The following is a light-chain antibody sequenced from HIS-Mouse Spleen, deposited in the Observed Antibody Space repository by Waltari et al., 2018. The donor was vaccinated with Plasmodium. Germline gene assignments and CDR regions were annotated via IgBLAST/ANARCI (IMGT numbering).Light chain of an antibody. Sequence: DIQMTQSPSTLSACVGDRVPITGRASQSISSWLAWSQQKPGKAPKHLIYKASSLESGVPSRFRGSGSGTEFTLTISSLQPDDFATYYCQQYYSYSWTFGQGTKVEIK. V-gene: IGKV1-5*03. CDR1: QSISSW. CDR2: KAS. CDR3: QQYYSYSWT. J-gene: IGKJ1*01.